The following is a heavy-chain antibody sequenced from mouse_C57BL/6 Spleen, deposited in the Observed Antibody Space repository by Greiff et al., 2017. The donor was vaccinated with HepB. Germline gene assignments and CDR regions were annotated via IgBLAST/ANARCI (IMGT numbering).Heavy chain of an antibody. D-gene: IGHD4-1*01. Sequence: EVKLMESGGGLVQPGGSLSLSCAASGFTFTDYYMSWVRQPPGKALEWLGFIRNKANGYTTEYSASVKGRFTISRDNSQSILYLQMNALRAEDSATYYCARYNWDGGAMDYWGQGTSVTVSS. CDR1: GFTFTDYY. J-gene: IGHJ4*01. V-gene: IGHV7-3*01. CDR2: IRNKANGYTT. CDR3: ARYNWDGGAMDY.